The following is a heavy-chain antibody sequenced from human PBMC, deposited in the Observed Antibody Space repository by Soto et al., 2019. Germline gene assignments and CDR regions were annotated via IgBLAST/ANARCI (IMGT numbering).Heavy chain of an antibody. CDR1: GFTFSSYA. D-gene: IGHD6-13*01. CDR2: ISGSGGST. V-gene: IGHV3-23*01. Sequence: GGSLRLSCAASGFTFSSYAMHWVRQAPGKGLEWVSAISGSGGSTYYADSVKGRFTISRDNSKNTLYLQMNSLRAEDTAVYYCAKSSGNRIAAVNYYYYMDVWGKGTTVTVSS. J-gene: IGHJ6*03. CDR3: AKSSGNRIAAVNYYYYMDV.